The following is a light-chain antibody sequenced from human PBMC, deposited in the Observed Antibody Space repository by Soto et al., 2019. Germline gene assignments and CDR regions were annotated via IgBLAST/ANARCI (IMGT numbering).Light chain of an antibody. CDR3: QQRPDWL. CDR1: QTVGNY. CDR2: DAS. Sequence: EVVLTQSPATLSLSPGDRATLSCRASQTVGNYFAWYQQKPGQAPRLLIYDASNRAAGIPARFSGSGSGTDFTLTISSLEPEDSAVYYCQQRPDWLFGGGTKVEIK. J-gene: IGKJ4*01. V-gene: IGKV3-11*01.